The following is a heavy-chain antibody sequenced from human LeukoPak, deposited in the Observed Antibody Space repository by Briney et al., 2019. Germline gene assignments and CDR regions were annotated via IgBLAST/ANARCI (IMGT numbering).Heavy chain of an antibody. J-gene: IGHJ4*02. Sequence: GGSLRLSCAASGFTFSSYGMHWVRQAPGKGLEWVAVIWYDGGNKYYADSVKGRFTISRDNSKNTLYLQMNSLRAEDTAVYYCARDLSTQYYFDYWGQGTLVTVSS. CDR2: IWYDGGNK. CDR1: GFTFSSYG. V-gene: IGHV3-33*01. CDR3: ARDLSTQYYFDY.